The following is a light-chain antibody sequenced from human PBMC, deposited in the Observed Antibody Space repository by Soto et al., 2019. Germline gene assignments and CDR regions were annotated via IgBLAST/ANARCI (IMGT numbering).Light chain of an antibody. CDR2: DVS. Sequence: QSALTQPASVSGYPGQSIAISCTGTSSDVGGYNYVSGYQQHPGKTPNLMIYDVSNRPSGVSNRFSGSKSGNTASLTISGLQAEDEADYYCSSYTRSSTWVFGGGTKLTVL. CDR1: SSDVGGYNY. V-gene: IGLV2-14*01. J-gene: IGLJ3*02. CDR3: SSYTRSSTWV.